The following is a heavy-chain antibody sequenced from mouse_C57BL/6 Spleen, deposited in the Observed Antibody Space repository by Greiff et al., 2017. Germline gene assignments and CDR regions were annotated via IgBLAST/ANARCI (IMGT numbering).Heavy chain of an antibody. V-gene: IGHV5-4*01. CDR1: GFTFSSYA. CDR2: ISDGGSYT. Sequence: EVHLVESGGGLVKPGGSLKLSCAASGFTFSSYAMSWVRQTREKRLEWVATISDGGSYTYYPDNVKGRFTISRDNAKNNLYLQMSHLKSEDTAMYYCAIDEGDYDYYYAMDYWGQGTSVTVSS. CDR3: AIDEGDYDYYYAMDY. D-gene: IGHD2-4*01. J-gene: IGHJ4*01.